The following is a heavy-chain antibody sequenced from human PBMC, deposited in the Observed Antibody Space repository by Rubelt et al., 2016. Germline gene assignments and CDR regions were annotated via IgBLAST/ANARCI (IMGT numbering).Heavy chain of an antibody. CDR1: GGSIRSYY. CDR3: ARDWNGDHVSEL. Sequence: QVQLQESGPRLVKPSETLSLTCTVSGGSIRSYYWSWVRQPPGKRLEWIGFIYYSGTTNYNPSLKSRVTISVDTSKNQVSLRLSSVTAGDTAVYYCARDWNGDHVSELWGQGTLVTVSS. CDR2: IYYSGTT. J-gene: IGHJ4*02. D-gene: IGHD4-17*01. V-gene: IGHV4-59*01.